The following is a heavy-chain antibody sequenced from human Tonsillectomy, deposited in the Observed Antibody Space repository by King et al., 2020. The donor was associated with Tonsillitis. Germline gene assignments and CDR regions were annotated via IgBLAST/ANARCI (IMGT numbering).Heavy chain of an antibody. CDR2: IRGSGVST. D-gene: IGHD5/OR15-5a*01. V-gene: IGHV3-23*04. Sequence: DVQLVESGGGLVQPGGSLRLSCAASGFTFSSYAMSWVRQAPGKGLEWVSAIRGSGVSTYYADSVKGRFTISRDNSKNTLYLQMNSLRAEDTAVYYCAKVSLSRDGPFDYWGQGTLVTVSS. J-gene: IGHJ4*02. CDR1: GFTFSSYA. CDR3: AKVSLSRDGPFDY.